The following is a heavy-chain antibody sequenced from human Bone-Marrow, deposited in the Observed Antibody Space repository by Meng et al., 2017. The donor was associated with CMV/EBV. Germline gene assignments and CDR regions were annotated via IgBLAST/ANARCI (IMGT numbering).Heavy chain of an antibody. CDR2: INPNSGGT. V-gene: IGHV1-2*07. CDR1: GYTFTGYY. CDR3: ARDENTVTLYYYYYCMAV. J-gene: IGHJ6*02. D-gene: IGHD4-11*01. Sequence: ASVKVSCKDSGYTFTGYYMLWVRQAPGQGLEGMGWINPNSGGTNYAHKFQGRVTMTRDTSITTAYMELSRLRSDDTAVYYCARDENTVTLYYYYYCMAVWGQGPTVTCSS.